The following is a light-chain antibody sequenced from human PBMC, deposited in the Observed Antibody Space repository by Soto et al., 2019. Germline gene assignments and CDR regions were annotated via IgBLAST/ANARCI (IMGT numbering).Light chain of an antibody. J-gene: IGKJ1*01. CDR2: DAS. CDR1: QSISSW. CDR3: QQYNSYSRT. Sequence: DIQMTQSPSTLSASVGDRVTITCRASQSISSWLAWYQQKPGKAPKLLIYDASSLESGVPSSFSGSGSGTEFTLTISSLQPDDFATYYCQQYNSYSRTFGQGTKAEIK. V-gene: IGKV1-5*01.